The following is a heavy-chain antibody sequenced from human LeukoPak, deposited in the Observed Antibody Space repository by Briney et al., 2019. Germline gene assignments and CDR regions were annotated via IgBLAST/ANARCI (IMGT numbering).Heavy chain of an antibody. CDR2: IANDGKDK. J-gene: IGHJ4*02. CDR3: AKDQQVGAAAYYFDS. CDR1: GFTFSRYG. Sequence: PGGSLRLSCAASGFTFSRYGLHWVRQAPGKGLEWVAVIANDGKDKKYADSVKGQFTISRDNSKSTLYLQMNSLRAEDTAVYYCAKDQQVGAAAYYFDSWGQGTLVTVSS. V-gene: IGHV3-30*18. D-gene: IGHD2-2*01.